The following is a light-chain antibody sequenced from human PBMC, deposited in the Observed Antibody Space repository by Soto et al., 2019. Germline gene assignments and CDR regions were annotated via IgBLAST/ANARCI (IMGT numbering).Light chain of an antibody. J-gene: IGLJ2*01. CDR1: TSNIGNNY. CDR3: GTWDSSLNGGV. V-gene: IGLV1-51*01. Sequence: QSVLTQPPSVSAAPGQTVTISCSGSTSNIGNNYVSWYQHLPGTAPKLLIYDNSKRPSGIPDRFSGSKSGTSATLGITGLQTGDEADYYCGTWDSSLNGGVFGGGTKLTVL. CDR2: DNS.